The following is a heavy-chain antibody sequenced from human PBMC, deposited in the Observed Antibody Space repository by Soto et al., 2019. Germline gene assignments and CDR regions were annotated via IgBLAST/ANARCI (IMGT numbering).Heavy chain of an antibody. CDR2: IYHSGST. CDR1: GGSISSSNW. Sequence: QVQLQESGPGLVKPSGTLSLTCAVSGGSISSSNWWSWVRQPPGKGLEWIGEIYHSGSTNYNPSLKSRVTISVDKSKNQFSLKLSSVTAADTAVYYCARDRGRVWTYYYGSGKGGWFDPWGQGTLVTVSS. V-gene: IGHV4-4*02. J-gene: IGHJ5*02. CDR3: ARDRGRVWTYYYGSGKGGWFDP. D-gene: IGHD3-10*01.